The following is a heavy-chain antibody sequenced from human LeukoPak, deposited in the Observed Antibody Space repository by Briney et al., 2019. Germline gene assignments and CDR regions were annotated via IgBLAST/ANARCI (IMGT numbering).Heavy chain of an antibody. V-gene: IGHV3-53*01. CDR3: ARAVGPFDI. CDR1: GFIVSSNY. CDR2: IYSSGST. J-gene: IGHJ3*02. Sequence: PGGSLRLSCTASGFIVSSNYMSWVRQAPGKGLEWVSVIYSSGSTYFADSVKGRFTISRDNSKNTVYLQMNSLKAEDTAVYYCARAVGPFDIWGQGTIVIVSS.